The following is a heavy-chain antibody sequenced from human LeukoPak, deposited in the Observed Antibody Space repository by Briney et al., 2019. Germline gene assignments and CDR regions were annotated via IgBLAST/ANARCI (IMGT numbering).Heavy chain of an antibody. CDR2: ISSGTINHS. CDR1: GFIFGDYY. CDR3: ARTQLDLDGFDI. D-gene: IGHD1-1*01. Sequence: GGTLRLPCKASGFIFGDYYMNWIRQAPGKGLECLSYISSGTINHSNYADSVKGRFTISRDNARNSLYLQMNSLRGEDTAVYYCARTQLDLDGFDIWGQGTMVTVSS. V-gene: IGHV3-11*06. J-gene: IGHJ3*02.